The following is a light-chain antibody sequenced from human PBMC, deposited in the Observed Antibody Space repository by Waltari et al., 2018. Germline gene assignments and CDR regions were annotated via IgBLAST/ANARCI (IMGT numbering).Light chain of an antibody. J-gene: IGKJ4*01. CDR1: QSVSSS. Sequence: EIVMTQSPATLSLSPGERATLSCRASQSVSSSLAWYQQKPGQAPRLLIYGASSRATGIPDRFSGSGSGTELTLTISSLEPEDVAVYYCQQNSNWLTFGGGTKVEIK. CDR3: QQNSNWLT. V-gene: IGKV3D-15*01. CDR2: GAS.